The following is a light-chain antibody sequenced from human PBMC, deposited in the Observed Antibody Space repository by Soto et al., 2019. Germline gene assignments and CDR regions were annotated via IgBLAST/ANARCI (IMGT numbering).Light chain of an antibody. CDR3: QQCDGSPWT. CDR2: DAF. CDR1: RTVNSQ. J-gene: IGKJ1*01. Sequence: PGERATLSCRASRTVNSQLAWYQQKPGQAPRLLIYDAFNRAAGIPDRFSGSGSGTDFTLTISSLEPEDFAVYYCQQCDGSPWTFGQGTKVDI. V-gene: IGKV3-20*01.